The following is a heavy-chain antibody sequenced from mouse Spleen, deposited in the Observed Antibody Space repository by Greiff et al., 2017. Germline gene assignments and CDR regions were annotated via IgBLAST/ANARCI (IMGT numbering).Heavy chain of an antibody. D-gene: IGHD2-4*01. Sequence: QVQLKESGAELVKPGASVKISCKASGYAFSSYWMNWVKQRPGKGLEWIGQIYPGDGDTNYNGKFKGKATLTADKSSSTAYMQLSSLTSEDSAVYFCARGLITTYAMDYWGQGTSVTVSS. J-gene: IGHJ4*01. V-gene: IGHV1-80*01. CDR1: GYAFSSYW. CDR3: ARGLITTYAMDY. CDR2: IYPGDGDT.